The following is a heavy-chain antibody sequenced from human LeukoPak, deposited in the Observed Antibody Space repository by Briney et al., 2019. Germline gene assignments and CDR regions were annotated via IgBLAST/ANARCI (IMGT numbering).Heavy chain of an antibody. D-gene: IGHD6-19*01. V-gene: IGHV4-59*01. Sequence: SQTLSLTCTVSGGSISSYYRSWIRQPPGKGLEWIGYIYYSGSTNYNPSLKSRVTISVDTSKNQFSLKLSSVTAADTAVYYCARDCRRSGWYGESEYYYMDVWGKGTTVTVSS. CDR3: ARDCRRSGWYGESEYYYMDV. J-gene: IGHJ6*03. CDR2: IYYSGST. CDR1: GGSISSYY.